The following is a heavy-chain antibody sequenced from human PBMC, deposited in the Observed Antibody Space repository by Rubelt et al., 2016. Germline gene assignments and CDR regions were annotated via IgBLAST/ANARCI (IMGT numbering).Heavy chain of an antibody. Sequence: GQGLEWMGWISAYNGNTNYAQKLQGRVTMTTDTSTSTAYMELRSLRSDDTAVYYCARIDWSGSEPNDYWGQGTLVTVSS. CDR3: ARIDWSGSEPNDY. CDR2: ISAYNGNT. J-gene: IGHJ4*02. V-gene: IGHV1-18*01. D-gene: IGHD3-3*01.